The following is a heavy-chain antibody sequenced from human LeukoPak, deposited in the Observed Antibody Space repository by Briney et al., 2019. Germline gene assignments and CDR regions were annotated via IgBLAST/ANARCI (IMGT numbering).Heavy chain of an antibody. D-gene: IGHD2-15*01. CDR2: ISAYSDNT. CDR3: AKVVAATHFDY. Sequence: GASVKVSCKASGFTFGSYGISWVRQAPGQGLEWMGWISAYSDNTNYAQKFQDRVTMTTETSTSTAYLELRSLRSDDTAVYYCAKVVAATHFDYWGQGTLVTVSS. CDR1: GFTFGSYG. J-gene: IGHJ4*02. V-gene: IGHV1-18*01.